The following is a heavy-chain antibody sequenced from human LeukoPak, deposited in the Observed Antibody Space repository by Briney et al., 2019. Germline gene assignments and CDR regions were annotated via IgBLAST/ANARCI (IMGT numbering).Heavy chain of an antibody. D-gene: IGHD2/OR15-2a*01. CDR3: ARVFYGHEGGWYFDY. J-gene: IGHJ4*02. V-gene: IGHV3-48*02. CDR1: GFSFTDYP. CDR2: IRTTAEGAKYA. Sequence: GGSLRLSCATSGFSFTDYPMNWVRQAPGKGLEWISNIRTTAEGAKYAYYADSVKGRVTISRDDGKNTLYLHMNSLRDDDTAVYYCARVFYGHEGGWYFDYWGRGTLVTVSS.